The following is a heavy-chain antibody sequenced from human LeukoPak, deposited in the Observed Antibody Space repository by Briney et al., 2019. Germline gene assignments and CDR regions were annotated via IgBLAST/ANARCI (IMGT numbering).Heavy chain of an antibody. J-gene: IGHJ5*02. V-gene: IGHV3-9*01. Sequence: GRSLRLSCAASGFTFDDYAMHWVRQAPGKGLEWVSGISWNSGSIGYADSVKGRFTISRDNATNSLYLQMNSLRAEDTALYYCAKVGAENWFDPWGQGTLVTVSS. D-gene: IGHD1-26*01. CDR1: GFTFDDYA. CDR3: AKVGAENWFDP. CDR2: ISWNSGSI.